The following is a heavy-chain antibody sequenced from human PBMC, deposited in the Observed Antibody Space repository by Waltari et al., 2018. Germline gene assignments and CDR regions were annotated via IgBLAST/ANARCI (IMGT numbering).Heavy chain of an antibody. CDR3: AAVTGASSSWYTPIR. V-gene: IGHV1-69*05. CDR1: GGTFSSYA. D-gene: IGHD6-13*01. CDR2: IIPIFGKA. Sequence: QVQLVQSGAEVKKPGSSVKVSCKASGGTFSSYAISWVRQAPGQGLEWMGGIIPIFGKANYAQKFQERVTITRDMSTSTAYMWLSSLRSEDTAVYYCAAVTGASSSWYTPIRWGQGTLVTVSS. J-gene: IGHJ4*02.